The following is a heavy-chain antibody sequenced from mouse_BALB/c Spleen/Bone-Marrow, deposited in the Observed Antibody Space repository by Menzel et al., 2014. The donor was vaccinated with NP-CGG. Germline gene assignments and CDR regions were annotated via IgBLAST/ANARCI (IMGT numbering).Heavy chain of an antibody. CDR3: ARGGFDY. Sequence: QVQLQQSGAELVKPGASVKLSCKASGYTFTSYWMHWVKQRPGQGLEWIGEINPSNGRTNYNEKFKSKATLTVDKSSSAAYMQLSSLTSEDSAVYYCARGGFDYWGQGTILTVSS. CDR1: GYTFTSYW. V-gene: IGHV1S81*02. J-gene: IGHJ2*01. CDR2: INPSNGRT.